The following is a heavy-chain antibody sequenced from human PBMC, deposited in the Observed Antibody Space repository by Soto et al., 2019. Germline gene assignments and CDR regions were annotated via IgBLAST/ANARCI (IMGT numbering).Heavy chain of an antibody. CDR1: GYTFTSYD. Sequence: QVQLVQSGAEVKKPGASVKVSCKASGYTFTSYDINWVRQATGQGLEWMGWMNPNSGNTGYAQQFQGRVTRTSNTSIGPAYMALSSLGSEDADVYSWAGGRRITVVRGVIRWFDPWGQGTLVAVSS. J-gene: IGHJ5*02. D-gene: IGHD3-10*01. V-gene: IGHV1-8*01. CDR2: MNPNSGNT. CDR3: AGGRRITVVRGVIRWFDP.